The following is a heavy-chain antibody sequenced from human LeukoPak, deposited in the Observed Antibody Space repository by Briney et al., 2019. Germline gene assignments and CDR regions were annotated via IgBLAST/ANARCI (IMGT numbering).Heavy chain of an antibody. V-gene: IGHV4-39*07. D-gene: IGHD6-13*01. CDR1: GGSIRSSSYY. J-gene: IGHJ4*02. Sequence: SETLSFTCTVSGGSIRSSSYYWGWIRQPPGKGLEWIGSIYYSRSTYYDASLKSRVTISVDTSKNQFSLNLSSVTAADTAVYYCARDRGSAGGFDYWGQGTPVTVSS. CDR3: ARDRGSAGGFDY. CDR2: IYYSRST.